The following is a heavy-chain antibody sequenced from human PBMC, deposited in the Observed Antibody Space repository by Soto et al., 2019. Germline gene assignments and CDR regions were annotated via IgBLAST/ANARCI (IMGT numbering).Heavy chain of an antibody. CDR3: ARVLRFLEWSNYFDY. V-gene: IGHV3-21*01. CDR2: ISSSSSYI. J-gene: IGHJ4*02. CDR1: GFTFSSYS. Sequence: VGSLRLSCAASGFTFSSYSMNWVRQAPGKGLEWVSSISSSSSYIYYADSVKGRFTISRDNAKNSLYLQMNSLRAEDTAVYYCARVLRFLEWSNYFDYCGQRTLVTVSS. D-gene: IGHD3-3*01.